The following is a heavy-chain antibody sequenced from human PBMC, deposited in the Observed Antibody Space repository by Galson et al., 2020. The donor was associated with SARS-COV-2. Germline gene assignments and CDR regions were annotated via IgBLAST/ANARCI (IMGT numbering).Heavy chain of an antibody. Sequence: GGSLRLSCTASGLTFSNYGTNWVRQAPGQGMEWVSAISGGGGVTYYADSLKGRFTISRDNSKNTLYLQMNSLRAEDTAVYYCGGIAVASWGQGSLVTVSS. CDR2: ISGGGGVT. CDR1: GLTFSNYG. CDR3: GGIAVAS. V-gene: IGHV3-23*01. J-gene: IGHJ5*02. D-gene: IGHD6-19*01.